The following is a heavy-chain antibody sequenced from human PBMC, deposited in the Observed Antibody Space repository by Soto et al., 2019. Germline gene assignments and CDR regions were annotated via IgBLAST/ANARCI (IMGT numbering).Heavy chain of an antibody. CDR3: AREIDSNYDGMDV. V-gene: IGHV3-23*01. CDR1: GFIFSSYA. Sequence: GGSLRLSCAASGFIFSSYAMGWVRQAPGKGLEWVSSISSSGGSLYYADSLKGRFTVSRDNSKNTVFLQMNSLRAEDTGVYYCAREIDSNYDGMDVWGQGTTVTVSS. D-gene: IGHD4-4*01. CDR2: ISSSGGSL. J-gene: IGHJ6*02.